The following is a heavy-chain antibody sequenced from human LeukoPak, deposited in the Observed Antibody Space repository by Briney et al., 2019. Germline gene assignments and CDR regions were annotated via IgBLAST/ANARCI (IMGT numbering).Heavy chain of an antibody. J-gene: IGHJ5*02. D-gene: IGHD3-22*01. CDR1: GGSISSGDYY. CDR2: IYYSGST. V-gene: IGHV4-30-4*01. CDR3: ARRTIVVVNPNNWFDP. Sequence: SQTLSLTCTVSGGSISSGDYYWSWIRQPPGKGLEWIGYIYYSGSTYYNPSLKSRVTISVDTSKNQFSLKLSSVTAADTAVYYCARRTIVVVNPNNWFDPWGQGTLVTVSS.